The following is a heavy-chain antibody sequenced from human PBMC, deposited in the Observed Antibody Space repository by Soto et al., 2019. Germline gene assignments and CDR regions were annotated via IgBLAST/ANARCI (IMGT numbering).Heavy chain of an antibody. CDR3: AKDTARGLNYYYGMDV. CDR2: ISYDGSNK. Sequence: QVQLVESGGGVVQPGRSLRLSCAASGFTFSSYGMHWVRQAPGKGLEWVAVISYDGSNKYYADSVKGRFTISRDNSQNTLYLQMNSLRAEDTAVYYCAKDTARGLNYYYGMDVWGQGTTVTVSS. V-gene: IGHV3-30*18. CDR1: GFTFSSYG. D-gene: IGHD5-18*01. J-gene: IGHJ6*02.